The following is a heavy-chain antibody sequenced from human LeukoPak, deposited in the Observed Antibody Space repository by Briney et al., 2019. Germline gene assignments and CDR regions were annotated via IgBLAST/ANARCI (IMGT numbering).Heavy chain of an antibody. V-gene: IGHV3-23*01. CDR3: AKGDQVLLWFGELSLMDV. J-gene: IGHJ6*03. Sequence: GGSLRLSCAASGFTVSSNYMSWVRQAPGKGLEWVSAISGSGGSTYYADSVKGRFTISRDNSKNTLYLLMNSLRAEDTAVYYCAKGDQVLLWFGELSLMDVWGKGTTVTISS. CDR2: ISGSGGST. D-gene: IGHD3-10*01. CDR1: GFTVSSNY.